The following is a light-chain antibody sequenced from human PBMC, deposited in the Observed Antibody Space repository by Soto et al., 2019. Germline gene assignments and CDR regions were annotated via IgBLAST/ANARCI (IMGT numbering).Light chain of an antibody. CDR3: TSYTPGSTYV. CDR2: AVS. CDR1: SSDVGNYDY. J-gene: IGLJ1*01. V-gene: IGLV2-14*03. Sequence: QSALTQPASVSGSPGQSITISCTGTSSDVGNYDYVSWYQQYPGKAPKLMIYAVSRRTSGVSNRFSGSKSGNTASLTISGLLAEDEADYCCTSYTPGSTYVFGTGTKVTVL.